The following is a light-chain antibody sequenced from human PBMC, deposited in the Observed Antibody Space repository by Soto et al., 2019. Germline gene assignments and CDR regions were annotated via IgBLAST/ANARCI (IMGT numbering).Light chain of an antibody. CDR1: QSLSSTY. J-gene: IGKJ2*01. V-gene: IGKV3-20*01. Sequence: EIVLTQSPGTLSLSPGERATLSCRASQSLSSTYLAWYQQKPGQAPSLLIFAASSRATGIPDRFSGSASQTDFTLTISGLEPEDSAVYYCHHYGTSPPRYTFGQGTKLEIK. CDR2: AAS. CDR3: HHYGTSPPRYT.